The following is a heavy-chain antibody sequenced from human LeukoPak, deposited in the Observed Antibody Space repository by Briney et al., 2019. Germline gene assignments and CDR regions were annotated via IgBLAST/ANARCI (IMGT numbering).Heavy chain of an antibody. Sequence: ASVKVSCKASGGTFSSYAISWVRQAPGQGLEWMGGIIPIFGTANYAQKFQGRVTITADESTSTAYMELSSLRSEDTAVYYCAREASVRGVFNWFDPWGQGTLVTVSS. J-gene: IGHJ5*02. CDR1: GGTFSSYA. CDR2: IIPIFGTA. V-gene: IGHV1-69*13. CDR3: AREASVRGVFNWFDP. D-gene: IGHD3-10*02.